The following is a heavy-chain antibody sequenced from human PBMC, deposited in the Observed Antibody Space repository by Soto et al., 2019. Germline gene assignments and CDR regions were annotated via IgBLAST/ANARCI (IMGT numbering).Heavy chain of an antibody. D-gene: IGHD3-22*01. V-gene: IGHV1-2*04. Sequence: ASVKVYCKASGYTFTGYYMHWVRQAPGQGLEWMGWINPNSGGTNYAQKFQGWVTMTRDTSISTAYMELSRLRSDDTAVYYCARERFSSGYHYYYYGMDVWGQGTTVTVSS. CDR1: GYTFTGYY. CDR2: INPNSGGT. J-gene: IGHJ6*02. CDR3: ARERFSSGYHYYYYGMDV.